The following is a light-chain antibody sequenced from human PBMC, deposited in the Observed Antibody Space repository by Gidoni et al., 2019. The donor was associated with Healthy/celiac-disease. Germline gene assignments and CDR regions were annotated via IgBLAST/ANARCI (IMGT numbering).Light chain of an antibody. CDR2: QDS. Sequence: SYALTQPPSVSVSPGQTASITCSGGKLGDKYACWYQQKPGQSPVLVIYQDSKRPSGIPERFSGSNSGNTATLTISGTQAMDEADYYCQAWDSSTAVFGGGTKLTVL. CDR3: QAWDSSTAV. J-gene: IGLJ2*01. V-gene: IGLV3-1*01. CDR1: KLGDKY.